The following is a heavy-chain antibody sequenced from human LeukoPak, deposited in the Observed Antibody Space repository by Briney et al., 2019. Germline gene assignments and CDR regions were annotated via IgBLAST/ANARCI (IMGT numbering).Heavy chain of an antibody. V-gene: IGHV3-21*01. CDR2: ITDSPNYV. D-gene: IGHD1-1*01. J-gene: IGHJ5*02. CDR1: GFTFNNSS. Sequence: KTGGSLRLSCAASGFTFNNSSMNWMRQAPGKGLEWVSSITDSPNYVEYAASVKGRFTISRDDAKNSLYLQMDSLRADDTAVYYCARDPYQLSWFDPWGQGTLVTVSS. CDR3: ARDPYQLSWFDP.